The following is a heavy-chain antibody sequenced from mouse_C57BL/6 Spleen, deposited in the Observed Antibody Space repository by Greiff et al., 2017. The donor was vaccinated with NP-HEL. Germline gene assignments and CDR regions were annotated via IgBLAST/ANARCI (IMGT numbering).Heavy chain of an antibody. CDR3: ARDGYQRYCDY. V-gene: IGHV1-55*01. J-gene: IGHJ2*01. CDR1: GYTFTSYW. Sequence: QVQLKQPGAELVKPGASVKMSCKASGYTFTSYWITWVKQRPGQGLEWIGDIYPGSGSTNYNEKFKSKATLTVDTSSSTAYMQRSSLRSEDAAVYYCARDGYQRYCDYWGQGTTHTVAS. CDR2: IYPGSGST. D-gene: IGHD2-3*01.